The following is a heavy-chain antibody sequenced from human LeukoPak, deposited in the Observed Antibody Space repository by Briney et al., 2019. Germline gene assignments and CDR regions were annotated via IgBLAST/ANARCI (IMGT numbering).Heavy chain of an antibody. V-gene: IGHV4-39*07. CDR1: SGSISSSGDY. D-gene: IGHD3-16*01. Sequence: KSSETLSLTCTASSGSISSSGDYWGWIRQPPGKGLEWIGSIYYRGSTYYNPSLKNRVTISVDMSKNQFSLKLSSVTAADTAVYYCARDEAGGEFNYWGQGTLVTVSS. CDR2: IYYRGST. J-gene: IGHJ4*02. CDR3: ARDEAGGEFNY.